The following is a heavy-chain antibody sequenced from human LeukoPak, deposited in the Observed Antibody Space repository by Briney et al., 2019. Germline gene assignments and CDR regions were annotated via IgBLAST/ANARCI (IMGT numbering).Heavy chain of an antibody. CDR3: AKEIFYGSGADYNACFDY. Sequence: GRSLRLSCAASGFTFSSYGMQWVRQPPGKGLEWVAVVSSDGRATYYADSEKGRFTISRDSSKNTLYLQMNSLRTEDTAAYYCAKEIFYGSGADYNACFDYWGQGALVTVSS. CDR1: GFTFSSYG. D-gene: IGHD3-10*01. V-gene: IGHV3-30*18. CDR2: VSSDGRAT. J-gene: IGHJ4*02.